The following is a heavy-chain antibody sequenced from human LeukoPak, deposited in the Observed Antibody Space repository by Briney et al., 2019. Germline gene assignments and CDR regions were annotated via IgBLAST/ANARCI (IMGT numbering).Heavy chain of an antibody. CDR3: ARRTGTYYYDSSGYSPWRYYFDY. V-gene: IGHV4-34*12. J-gene: IGHJ4*02. CDR2: IIDTGST. CDR1: GGSFSGYY. Sequence: SETLSLTCAVYGGSFSGYYWTWIRQPPGKGLEWIGEIIDTGSTKYNSSLKSRVTISLDTSKNQFSLSLDSVTAPHTPVFYCARRTGTYYYDSSGYSPWRYYFDYWGKGNLVSVPS. D-gene: IGHD3-22*01.